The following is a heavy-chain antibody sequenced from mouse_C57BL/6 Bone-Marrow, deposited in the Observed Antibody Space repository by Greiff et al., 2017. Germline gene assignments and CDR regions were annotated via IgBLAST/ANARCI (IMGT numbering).Heavy chain of an antibody. V-gene: IGHV1-26*01. J-gene: IGHJ3*01. CDR3: ARDYYGTRFAY. D-gene: IGHD1-1*01. CDR2: INPNNGGT. Sequence: VQLQQSGPELVKPGASVKISCKASGYTFTDYYMNWVKQSHGKSLEWIGDINPNNGGTSYNQKFKGKATLTVDKSSSTAYMELRSLTSEDSAFYYCARDYYGTRFAYWGQGTLVTVSA. CDR1: GYTFTDYY.